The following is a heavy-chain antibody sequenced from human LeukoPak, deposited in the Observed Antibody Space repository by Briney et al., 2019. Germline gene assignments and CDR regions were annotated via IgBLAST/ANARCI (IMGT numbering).Heavy chain of an antibody. CDR3: ARGCSSTTCSWPFDY. D-gene: IGHD2-2*01. V-gene: IGHV1-8*01. CDR2: MSPNSGNT. CDR1: GYTFTSYD. J-gene: IGHJ4*02. Sequence: VSVKVSCKASGYTFTSYDIHWVRQATGQGLEWMGWMSPNSGNTVYAQKFQGRVTMTRNTSISTAYMELSSLSSEDTAVYYCARGCSSTTCSWPFDYWGQGTLVTVSS.